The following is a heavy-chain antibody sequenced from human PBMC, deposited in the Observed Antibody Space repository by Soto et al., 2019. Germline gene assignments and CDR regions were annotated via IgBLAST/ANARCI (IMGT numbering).Heavy chain of an antibody. Sequence: QMQLVQSGTEVKKPGASVKVSCTASGFTFTSYYIHWVRQAPGQGLEWMGRIDPSAGTTMSAQNFQGSVTMTGDTSTSTVYMELSSLISEDTAVYYCARVTDASSWNYAGFDYWGQGTLVTVSS. CDR2: IDPSAGTT. CDR3: ARVTDASSWNYAGFDY. V-gene: IGHV1-46*01. CDR1: GFTFTSYY. J-gene: IGHJ4*02. D-gene: IGHD6-13*01.